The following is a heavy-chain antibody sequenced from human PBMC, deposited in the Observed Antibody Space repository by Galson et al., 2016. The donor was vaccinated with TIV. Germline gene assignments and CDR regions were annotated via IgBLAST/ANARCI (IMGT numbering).Heavy chain of an antibody. CDR1: GYTFTDSY. V-gene: IGHV1-2*02. Sequence: SVKVSCKASGYTFTDSYIHWMRQAPGQGLEWKGWINPDSGDSDSAPKFEARVTLTRDKSISTAYMEVNRLTSEDTAVYYCARGYGVEVGSGASKGLFNLWGRGTLITVSS. CDR3: ARGYGVEVGSGASKGLFNL. CDR2: INPDSGDS. D-gene: IGHD5-18*01. J-gene: IGHJ2*01.